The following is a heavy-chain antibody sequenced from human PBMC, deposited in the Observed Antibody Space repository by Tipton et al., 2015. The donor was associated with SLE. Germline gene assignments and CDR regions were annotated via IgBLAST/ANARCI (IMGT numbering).Heavy chain of an antibody. V-gene: IGHV4-39*07. CDR2: FYHSGNT. J-gene: IGHJ3*01. Sequence: TLSLTCTVSGDSIRNMDDYWGWIRQPPGKGLEWLGSFYHSGNTYYNPSLTSRVTISADTSKNQFSLRRTSVTAADTAQYYCGRARVGMGYVFDVWGQGTMVTVSS. CDR1: GDSIRNMDDY. CDR3: GRARVGMGYVFDV. D-gene: IGHD5-24*01.